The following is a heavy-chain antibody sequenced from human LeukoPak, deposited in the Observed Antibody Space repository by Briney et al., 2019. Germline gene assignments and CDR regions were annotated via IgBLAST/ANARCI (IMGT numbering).Heavy chain of an antibody. CDR3: AKDASTTYYDFTRGDDAFDI. J-gene: IGHJ3*02. D-gene: IGHD3-3*01. CDR2: IYSGGST. V-gene: IGHV3-53*01. Sequence: GGSLRLSCAASGFTVSSNYMSWVRQAPGKGLEWVSVIYSGGSTYYADSVKGRFTISRDNSKNTLYLQMNSLRAEDTAVYYCAKDASTTYYDFTRGDDAFDIWGQGTMVTVSS. CDR1: GFTVSSNY.